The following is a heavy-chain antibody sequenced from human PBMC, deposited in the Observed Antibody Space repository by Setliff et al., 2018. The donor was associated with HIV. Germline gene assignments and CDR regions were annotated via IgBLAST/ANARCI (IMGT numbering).Heavy chain of an antibody. CDR2: IYYSGST. J-gene: IGHJ5*02. Sequence: PSETPSLTCSVSGGSISSRSPYYWGWIRQPPGKGLEWIGSIYYSGSTYYNPSLQSRVTISVDTSNNQFFLKLTSVTAADTAVYYCARGDYRIIAAAGSGWFDPWGQGTLVTVSS. CDR3: ARGDYRIIAAAGSGWFDP. V-gene: IGHV4-39*01. CDR1: GGSISSRSPYY. D-gene: IGHD6-13*01.